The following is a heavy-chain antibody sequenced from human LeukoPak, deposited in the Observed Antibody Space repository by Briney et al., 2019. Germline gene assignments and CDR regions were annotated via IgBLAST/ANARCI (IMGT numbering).Heavy chain of an antibody. V-gene: IGHV1-2*04. CDR2: INPNSGGT. CDR3: AADMYDILTGPTYYYMDV. D-gene: IGHD3-9*01. Sequence: ASVKDSCKASGYTFTGYYMHWVRQAPGQGLEWMGWINPNSGGTNYAQKFQGWVTMTRDTSISTAYMELSRLRSDDTAVYYCAADMYDILTGPTYYYMDVWGKGTTVTVSS. CDR1: GYTFTGYY. J-gene: IGHJ6*03.